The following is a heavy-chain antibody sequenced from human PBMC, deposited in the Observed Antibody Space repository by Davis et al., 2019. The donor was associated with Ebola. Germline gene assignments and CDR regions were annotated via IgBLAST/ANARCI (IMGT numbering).Heavy chain of an antibody. CDR2: TYHSGST. D-gene: IGHD4-11*01. Sequence: SETLSLTCSVSGGSISGCHWWPWLRQSPGKGLEWIGETYHSGSTNYNSSLKSRVTISVDKSKNQFSLSLTSVTAADTAVYYCARLHYRSHFDSWGQGTLVTV. V-gene: IGHV4-4*02. CDR3: ARLHYRSHFDS. J-gene: IGHJ4*02. CDR1: GGSISGCHW.